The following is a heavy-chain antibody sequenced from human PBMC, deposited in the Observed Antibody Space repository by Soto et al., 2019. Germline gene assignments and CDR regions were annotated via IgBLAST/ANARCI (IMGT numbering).Heavy chain of an antibody. D-gene: IGHD6-19*01. CDR1: GFTFSSYG. Sequence: QVQLVESGGGVVQPGRSLRLSCAASGFTFSSYGMHWVRQAPGKGLEWVAVIWYDGSNKYYADSVKGRFTISRDNSKNTLYLQMNSRRAEDTAVYYCAREVAGLDYWGQGTLVTVSS. V-gene: IGHV3-33*01. CDR2: IWYDGSNK. J-gene: IGHJ4*02. CDR3: AREVAGLDY.